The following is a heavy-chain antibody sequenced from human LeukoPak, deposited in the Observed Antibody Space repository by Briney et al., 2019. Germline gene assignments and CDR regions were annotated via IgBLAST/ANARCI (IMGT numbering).Heavy chain of an antibody. CDR2: IYYSGST. CDR3: ARGGPTVEYFDY. CDR1: GGSISSYY. Sequence: SETLSLTCTVSGGSISSYYWSWIRQPPGKGLEWIGYIYYSGSTNYNPSLKSRVTISVDTSKNQFSLKLSSVTAADTAVYYCARGGPTVEYFDYWGQGTLVTVSS. V-gene: IGHV4-59*08. D-gene: IGHD4-23*01. J-gene: IGHJ4*02.